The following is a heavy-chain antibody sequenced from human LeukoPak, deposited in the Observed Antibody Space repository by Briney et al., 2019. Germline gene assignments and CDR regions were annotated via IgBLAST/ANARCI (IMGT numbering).Heavy chain of an antibody. V-gene: IGHV4-59*08. CDR3: ARLEGYCSGGSCYQYYFDY. Sequence: SETLSLTCTVSGGSIRSYYWSWIRQPPGKGLEWSGYIYYSGSTNYKPPLKSRVTISVDTSKNQFSLKLSSVTAADTAVYYCARLEGYCSGGSCYQYYFDYWGQGTLVTVSS. D-gene: IGHD2-15*01. CDR1: GGSIRSYY. CDR2: IYYSGST. J-gene: IGHJ4*02.